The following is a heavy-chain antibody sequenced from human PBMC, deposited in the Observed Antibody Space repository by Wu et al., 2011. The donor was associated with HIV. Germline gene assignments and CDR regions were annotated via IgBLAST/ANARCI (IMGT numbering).Heavy chain of an antibody. Sequence: VQLVQSGAEVKKPGASVKVSCKASGYTFTTYGISWVRQAPGQGLEWMGWITTYNGKTNYAQKLQSRVTMTTDTSTSTAYMELRGLRSDDTAVYYCARDGSSAQLDLYYNHMDVVGTKGPRSPSP. CDR1: GYTFTTYG. CDR3: ARDGSSAQLDLYYNHMDV. V-gene: IGHV1-18*01. CDR2: ITTYNGKT. J-gene: IGHJ6*03. D-gene: IGHD6-6*01.